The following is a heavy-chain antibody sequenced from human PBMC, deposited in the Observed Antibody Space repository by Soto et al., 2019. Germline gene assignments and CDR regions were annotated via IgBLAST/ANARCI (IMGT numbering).Heavy chain of an antibody. D-gene: IGHD5-18*01. V-gene: IGHV3-48*02. CDR2: ISSSSSTI. CDR1: GFTFSSYS. Sequence: GGSLRLSCAASGFTFSSYSMNWVRQAPGKGLEWVSYISSSSSTIYYADSVKGRFTISRDNAKNSLYLQMNSLRDEDTAVYYCARLEFGAAMVTRFDYWGQGTLVTVSS. CDR3: ARLEFGAAMVTRFDY. J-gene: IGHJ4*02.